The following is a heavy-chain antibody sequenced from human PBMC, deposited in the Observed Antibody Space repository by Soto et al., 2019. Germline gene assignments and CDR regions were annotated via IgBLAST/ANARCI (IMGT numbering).Heavy chain of an antibody. Sequence: PSETLSLTCTVSGGSISSGGYYWSWIRQHPGKGLEWIGYIYYSGSTYYNPSLKSRVTISVDTSKNQFSLKLSSVTAADTAVYYCARVQVQCSGGSCYSDWFDPWGQGTLVTVSS. J-gene: IGHJ5*02. D-gene: IGHD2-15*01. V-gene: IGHV4-31*03. CDR2: IYYSGST. CDR3: ARVQVQCSGGSCYSDWFDP. CDR1: GGSISSGGYY.